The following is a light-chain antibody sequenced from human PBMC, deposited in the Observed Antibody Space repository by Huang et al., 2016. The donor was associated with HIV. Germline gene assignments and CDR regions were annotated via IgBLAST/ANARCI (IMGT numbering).Light chain of an antibody. CDR3: QQYGSSVT. CDR1: QTVSSNF. V-gene: IGKV3-20*01. CDR2: GPS. Sequence: EIVLTQSPGPLSVSPGERATLSCRASQTVSSNFLAWYQQKPGQAPRLLIYGPSRRATGIPDRFSGSGSGTDFTLTISRLEPEDFAVYSCQQYGSSVTFGQGTNLEIK. J-gene: IGKJ2*01.